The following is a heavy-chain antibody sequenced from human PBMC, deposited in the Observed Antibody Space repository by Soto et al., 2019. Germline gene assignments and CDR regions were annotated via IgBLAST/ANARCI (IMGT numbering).Heavy chain of an antibody. CDR1: GYSFTSYW. CDR3: ARHEGYNWNYEEGYWFDP. CDR2: IYPGDSDT. V-gene: IGHV5-51*01. Sequence: GESLKISCKGSGYSFTSYWIGWVRQMPGKGLEWMGIIYPGDSDTRYSPSFQGQVTISADKSISTAYLQWSSLKASDTAMYYCARHEGYNWNYEEGYWFDPWGQGTLVTVSS. J-gene: IGHJ5*02. D-gene: IGHD1-7*01.